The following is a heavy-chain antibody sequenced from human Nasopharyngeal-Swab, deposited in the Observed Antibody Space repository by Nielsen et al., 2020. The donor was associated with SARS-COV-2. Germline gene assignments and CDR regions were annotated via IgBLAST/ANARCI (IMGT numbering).Heavy chain of an antibody. V-gene: IGHV1-2*06. CDR1: GYTFTGYY. Sequence: ASVQVSCKASGYTFTGYYMHWVRQAPAQGLEWMGRINPNSGGTNYAQKFQGRVTMTRDTSISTAYMELSRLRSDDTAVYYCARDPTSVAGTGDYYYGMDVWGQGTTVTVSS. J-gene: IGHJ6*02. CDR2: INPNSGGT. D-gene: IGHD6-19*01. CDR3: ARDPTSVAGTGDYYYGMDV.